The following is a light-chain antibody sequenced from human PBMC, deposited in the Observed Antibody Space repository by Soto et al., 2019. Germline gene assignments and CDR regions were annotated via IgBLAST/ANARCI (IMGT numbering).Light chain of an antibody. CDR1: QSVLYSSNNKNY. J-gene: IGKJ4*01. Sequence: DIVMTQSPDSLAVSLGERATINCKSSQSVLYSSNNKNYLAWYQQKPGQPPKLLIYWASTRESGVPDRFSGSWSGTDFTLTISSLQAEDVAVYYCQQYYSTPPPTFGGGTKVEIK. V-gene: IGKV4-1*01. CDR2: WAS. CDR3: QQYYSTPPPT.